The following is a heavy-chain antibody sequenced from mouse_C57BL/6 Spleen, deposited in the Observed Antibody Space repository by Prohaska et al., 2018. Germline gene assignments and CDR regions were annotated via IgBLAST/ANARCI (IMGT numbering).Heavy chain of an antibody. CDR2: INSVCCAI. CDR3: MRYGSSYWDFDV. CDR1: GFTFSGFW. D-gene: IGHD1-1*01. J-gene: IGHJ1*03. Sequence: EVQLLETGGGLVQPGGSRGLSCEGSGFTFSGFWMSWVRQTPGKTLECIGDINSVCCAINYAPSIKDRFTIFRDNEKSTLYLQMSNVRSEDTATYFCMRYGSSYWDFDVWGTGTTVTVSS. V-gene: IGHV11-2*01.